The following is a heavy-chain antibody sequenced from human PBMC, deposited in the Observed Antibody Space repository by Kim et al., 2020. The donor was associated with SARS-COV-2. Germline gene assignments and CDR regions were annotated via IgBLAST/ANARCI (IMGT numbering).Heavy chain of an antibody. D-gene: IGHD2-15*01. CDR3: AKDAGEKYCSGGDCYLRGGIDY. Sequence: GGSLRLSCTASGFTFNNIGMHWVRQAPGKGLEWVAVTSYDETNKYYADSVKGRFTISRDNSKGTLYLQMNGLRSEDTAVYYCAKDAGEKYCSGGDCYLRGGIDYWGQGTLVTVSS. CDR1: GFTFNNIG. J-gene: IGHJ4*02. V-gene: IGHV3-30*18. CDR2: TSYDETNK.